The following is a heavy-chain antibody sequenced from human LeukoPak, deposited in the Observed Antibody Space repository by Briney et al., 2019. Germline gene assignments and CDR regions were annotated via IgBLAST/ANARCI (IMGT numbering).Heavy chain of an antibody. CDR3: ARDKAGIAAAGPPFFDY. CDR1: GFTFSSYS. D-gene: IGHD6-13*01. V-gene: IGHV3-30*03. J-gene: IGHJ4*02. CDR2: ISYDGSNK. Sequence: GGSLRLSCAASGFTFSSYSMNWVRQAPGKGLEWVAVISYDGSNKYYADSVKGRFTISRDNSKNTLYLQMNSLRAEDTAVYYCARDKAGIAAAGPPFFDYWGQGTLVTVSS.